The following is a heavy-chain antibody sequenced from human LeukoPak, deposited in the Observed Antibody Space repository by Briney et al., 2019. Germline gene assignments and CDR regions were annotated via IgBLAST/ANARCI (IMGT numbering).Heavy chain of an antibody. D-gene: IGHD3-10*02. CDR1: GFTFSHYG. V-gene: IGHV3-23*01. Sequence: GGSLRLSCAASGFTFSHYGMTWVRQAPGKGLEWVSAISGSGGSTYYAGSVKGRFTISRDNSKNTLYLQMNSLRAEDTAVYYCAELGITMIGGVWGKGTTVTISS. CDR2: ISGSGGST. J-gene: IGHJ6*04. CDR3: AELGITMIGGV.